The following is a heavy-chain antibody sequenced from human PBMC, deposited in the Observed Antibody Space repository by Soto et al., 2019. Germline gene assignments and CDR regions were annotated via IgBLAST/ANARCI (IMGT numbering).Heavy chain of an antibody. D-gene: IGHD3-22*01. V-gene: IGHV4-34*01. CDR3: ARGSLHYYDSSGYGPRGMDV. Sequence: PSETLSLTCAVYGGSFSGYYWSWIRQPPGKGLEWIGEINHSGSTNYNPSLKSRVTISVDTSKNQFSLKLSSVTAADTAVYYCARGSLHYYDSSGYGPRGMDVWGQGTTVTFSS. CDR1: GGSFSGYY. J-gene: IGHJ6*02. CDR2: INHSGST.